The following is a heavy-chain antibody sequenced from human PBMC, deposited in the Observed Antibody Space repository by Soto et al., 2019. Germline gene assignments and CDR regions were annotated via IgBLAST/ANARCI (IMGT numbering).Heavy chain of an antibody. CDR1: GYTFTSYG. Sequence: QVQLVQSGAEVKKPGASVKVSCKASGYTFTSYGISWVRQAPGQGLEWMGWISAYNGNTNYAQKLQGRVTMTTDTSTSTAYMELRSLRSDDTAVYYCARELNTYYDFWRAGAFDIWGQGTMVTVSS. CDR2: ISAYNGNT. D-gene: IGHD3-3*01. V-gene: IGHV1-18*01. CDR3: ARELNTYYDFWRAGAFDI. J-gene: IGHJ3*02.